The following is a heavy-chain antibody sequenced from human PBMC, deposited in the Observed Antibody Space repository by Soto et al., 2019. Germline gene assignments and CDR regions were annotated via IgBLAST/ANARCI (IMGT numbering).Heavy chain of an antibody. J-gene: IGHJ5*02. CDR1: GYTFTSYA. V-gene: IGHV1-3*01. D-gene: IGHD3-3*01. CDR2: INAGNGNT. Sequence: ASVKVSCKASGYTFTSYAMHWVRQAPGQRLEWMGWINAGNGNTKYSQKFQGRVTITRDTSASTAYMELSSLRSEDTAVYYCARSRVLRFLEWFPGWFDPWGQGTLVTVS. CDR3: ARSRVLRFLEWFPGWFDP.